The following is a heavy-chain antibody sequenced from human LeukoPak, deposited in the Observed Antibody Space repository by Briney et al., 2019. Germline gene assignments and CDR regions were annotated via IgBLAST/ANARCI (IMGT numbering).Heavy chain of an antibody. D-gene: IGHD6-13*01. CDR2: IKQDGGET. CDR1: GLTFSRDW. V-gene: IGHV3-7*01. Sequence: QPGGSLRLSCEGFGLTFSRDWMSWVRQAPGKGLEWVANIKQDGGETYYGDSVKGRFTISRDNAKNSLYLQMNSLRAEDTAVYYCARLNYSTRGVPGWDYWGRGTLVTVSS. CDR3: ARLNYSTRGVPGWDY. J-gene: IGHJ4*02.